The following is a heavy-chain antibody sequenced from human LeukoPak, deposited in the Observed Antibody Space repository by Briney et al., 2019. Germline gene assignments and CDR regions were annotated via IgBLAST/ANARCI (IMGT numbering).Heavy chain of an antibody. CDR1: GGSISSSSYY. J-gene: IGHJ6*03. D-gene: IGHD4-11*01. Sequence: NPSETLSLTCTVSGGSISSSSYYWGWIRQPPGKGLEWIGSIYYSGSTYYNPSLKSRVTISVDTSKNQFSLKLSSVTAADTAVYYCARGRGGYSNGYYYYYMDVWGKGTTVTVSS. CDR2: IYYSGST. V-gene: IGHV4-39*07. CDR3: ARGRGGYSNGYYYYYMDV.